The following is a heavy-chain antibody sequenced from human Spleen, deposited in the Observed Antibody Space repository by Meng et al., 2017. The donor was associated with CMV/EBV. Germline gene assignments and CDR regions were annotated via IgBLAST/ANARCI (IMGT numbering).Heavy chain of an antibody. CDR1: GGSFSDYF. V-gene: IGHV4-34*01. J-gene: IGHJ6*02. CDR3: ARVGPGDCRRTTCYNAYYYYGMDV. Sequence: SETLSLPCVIYGGSFSDYFWSRVRQPAGKGLEWIGEINHSGSTNYNASLKSRVTISVDTSKNHFFLNLTSVTAADTALYYCARVGPGDCRRTTCYNAYYYYGMDVWGQGTTVTVSS. CDR2: INHSGST. D-gene: IGHD2-2*02.